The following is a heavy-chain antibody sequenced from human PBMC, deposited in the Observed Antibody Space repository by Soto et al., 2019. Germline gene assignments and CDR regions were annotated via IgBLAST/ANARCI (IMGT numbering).Heavy chain of an antibody. D-gene: IGHD5-18*01. CDR3: ARDGYSAGFDI. Sequence: PGGSLRLSCAASGFTFRSYYMSWARQPPGKGLEWVANIKQDGSEKYYVDSVKGRFTISRDNAKNSLYLQMNSLRAEDTAVYYCARDGYSAGFDIWGQGTMVTVSS. CDR1: GFTFRSYY. V-gene: IGHV3-7*01. CDR2: IKQDGSEK. J-gene: IGHJ3*02.